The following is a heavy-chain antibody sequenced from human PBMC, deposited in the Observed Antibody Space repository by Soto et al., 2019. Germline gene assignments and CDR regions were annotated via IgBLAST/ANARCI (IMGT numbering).Heavy chain of an antibody. CDR1: GFTFSDYY. J-gene: IGHJ4*02. Sequence: GGSLRLSCAASGFTFSDYYMSWIRQAPGKGLEWVSYISSSSSYTNYADSVKGRFTISRDNAKNSLYLQMNSLRAEDTAVYYCARVKIQLWSAPVDYWGQGTLVTV. D-gene: IGHD5-18*01. CDR3: ARVKIQLWSAPVDY. CDR2: ISSSSSYT. V-gene: IGHV3-11*06.